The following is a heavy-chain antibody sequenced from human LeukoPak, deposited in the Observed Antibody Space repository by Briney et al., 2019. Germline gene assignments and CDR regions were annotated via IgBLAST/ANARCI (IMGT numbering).Heavy chain of an antibody. CDR2: MNPNSGNT. V-gene: IGHV1-8*01. CDR1: GYTFTSYD. Sequence: ASVKVACKASGYTFTSYDNNWVRQATGQGLEWMGWMNPNSGNTGYAQKFQGRVTMTRNTSISTAYMELSSLRSEDTAVYYCATLEWLNWFDPWGQGTLVTVSS. D-gene: IGHD3-3*01. J-gene: IGHJ5*02. CDR3: ATLEWLNWFDP.